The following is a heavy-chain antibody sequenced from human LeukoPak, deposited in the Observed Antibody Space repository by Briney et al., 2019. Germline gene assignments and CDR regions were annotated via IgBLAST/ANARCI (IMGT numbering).Heavy chain of an antibody. Sequence: GGSLRLSCAASGFTFSSYSMNWVRQAPGKGLEWVSSISSSSSYIYYADSVKGRFTISRDNAKNSLYLQMNSLRAEDTAVYYCARGTHCSSTSCSDAFDIWGQGTMVTVSS. D-gene: IGHD2-2*01. CDR3: ARGTHCSSTSCSDAFDI. CDR2: ISSSSSYI. CDR1: GFTFSSYS. J-gene: IGHJ3*02. V-gene: IGHV3-21*01.